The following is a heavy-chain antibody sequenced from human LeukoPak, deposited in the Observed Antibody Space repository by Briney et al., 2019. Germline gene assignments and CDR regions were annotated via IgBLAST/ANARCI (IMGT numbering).Heavy chain of an antibody. CDR3: AKCRTMWVPPFDI. V-gene: IGHV3-30*18. CDR2: ISYDGSNK. D-gene: IGHD3-10*02. J-gene: IGHJ3*02. CDR1: GFTFSSYG. Sequence: GRSLRLSCAASGFTFSSYGMHWVRQAPGKGLEWVAVISYDGSNKYYADSVKGRFTISRDNSKNTLYLQMNSLRAEDTAVYYCAKCRTMWVPPFDIWGQGTMVTVS.